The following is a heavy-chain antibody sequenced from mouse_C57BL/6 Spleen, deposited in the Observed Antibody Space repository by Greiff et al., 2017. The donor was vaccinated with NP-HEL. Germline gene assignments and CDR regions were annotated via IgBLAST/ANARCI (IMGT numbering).Heavy chain of an antibody. D-gene: IGHD1-1*01. CDR3: VRDPLYGSRYWYFDV. J-gene: IGHJ1*03. Sequence: EVKLVESGGGLVQPKGSLKLSCAASGFTFNTYAMHWVRQAPGKGLEWVARIRSKSSNYATYYADSVKDRFTISRDDSQSMLYLQMNNLKTEDTAMYYCVRDPLYGSRYWYFDVWGTGTTVTVSS. CDR2: IRSKSSNYAT. CDR1: GFTFNTYA. V-gene: IGHV10-3*01.